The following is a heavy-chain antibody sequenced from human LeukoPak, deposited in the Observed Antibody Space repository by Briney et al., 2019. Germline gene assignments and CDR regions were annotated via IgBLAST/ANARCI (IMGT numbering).Heavy chain of an antibody. D-gene: IGHD3-10*01. CDR2: INPNSGDT. Sequence: GASVKVSCKASGYTLTGYYMHWVRQAPGQGLEWMGWINPNSGDTHYAQNFQGRVTLTRDTSISTAYMELSSLRSDDTAVYHCARDSGFYGSGTYSLGYWYFHLWGRGTLVTVSS. V-gene: IGHV1-2*02. CDR1: GYTLTGYY. CDR3: ARDSGFYGSGTYSLGYWYFHL. J-gene: IGHJ2*01.